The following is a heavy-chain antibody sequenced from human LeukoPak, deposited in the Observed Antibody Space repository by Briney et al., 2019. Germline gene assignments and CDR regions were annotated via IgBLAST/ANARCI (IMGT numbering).Heavy chain of an antibody. J-gene: IGHJ4*02. V-gene: IGHV3-48*03. CDR3: ARARVGATFIDY. D-gene: IGHD1-26*01. CDR1: GFTFSSYE. Sequence: PGGSLRLSCAASGFTFSSYEMSWVRQALGKGLEWVSYISSSGSTIYYADSVKGRFTISRDNAKNSLYLQMNSLRTEDTAVYYCARARVGATFIDYWGQGTLVTVSS. CDR2: ISSSGSTI.